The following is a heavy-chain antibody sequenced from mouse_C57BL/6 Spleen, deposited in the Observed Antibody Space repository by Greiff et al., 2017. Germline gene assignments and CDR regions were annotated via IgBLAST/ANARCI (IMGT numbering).Heavy chain of an antibody. D-gene: IGHD1-1*01. J-gene: IGHJ1*03. Sequence: VQLQQSGAELVKPGASVTISCKASGYAFSSYWMNWVKQRPGKGLEWIGQIYPGDGDTNYNGKFKGKATLTADKSSSTAYMQLSSLTSEDSAVYFCAREDYYGSSYRYFDVWGTGTTVTVSS. CDR3: AREDYYGSSYRYFDV. CDR1: GYAFSSYW. CDR2: IYPGDGDT. V-gene: IGHV1-80*01.